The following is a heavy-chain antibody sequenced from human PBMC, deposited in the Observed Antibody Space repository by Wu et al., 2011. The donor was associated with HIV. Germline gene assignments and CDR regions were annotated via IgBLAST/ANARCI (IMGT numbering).Heavy chain of an antibody. CDR2: VSAYNGDT. CDR1: GYSFTAFG. J-gene: IGHJ6*03. V-gene: IGHV1-18*01. CDR3: ARATGTTSPYYYYYMDV. Sequence: QVQLVQSGGEVKQPGASVRVSCKASGYSFTAFGISWVRQAPGQGLEWMGWVSAYNGDTNYPQKLQGRITMTTDTSTSTAYMELRSLRSDDTAVYYCARATGTTSPYYYYYMDVWGKGTTVTASS. D-gene: IGHD1-1*01.